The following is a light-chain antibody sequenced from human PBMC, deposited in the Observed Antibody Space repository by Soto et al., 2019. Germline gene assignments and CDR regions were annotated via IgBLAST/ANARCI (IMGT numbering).Light chain of an antibody. CDR1: SSDVGGYNY. V-gene: IGLV2-11*01. CDR3: CSYAGSYTFAYV. J-gene: IGLJ1*01. CDR2: DVS. Sequence: QSALTQPRSVSGSPGQSVTISCTGTSSDVGGYNYVSWYQQHPGKAPKLMIYDVSKRPSGVPDRFSGSKSGNTASLTISGLQAEDEADYYCCSYAGSYTFAYVFGTGTKLTGL.